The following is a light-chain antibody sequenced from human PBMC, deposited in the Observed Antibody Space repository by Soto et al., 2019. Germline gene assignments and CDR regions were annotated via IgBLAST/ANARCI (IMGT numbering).Light chain of an antibody. V-gene: IGKV3-11*01. CDR1: QSVSSY. J-gene: IGKJ2*01. CDR2: DAS. CDR3: QQRSNWTPIA. Sequence: EIVLTQSPATLSFSPGEIATLSCSASQSVSSYLACYQHKPGQAPRLLIYDASSRDTGLPARFSGSGSGTDFTLTISSLETDDFAVYNCQQRSNWTPIAFGQGTKLEIK.